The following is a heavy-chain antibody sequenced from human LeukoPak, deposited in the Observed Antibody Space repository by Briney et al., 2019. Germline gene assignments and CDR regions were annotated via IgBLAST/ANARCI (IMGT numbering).Heavy chain of an antibody. V-gene: IGHV3-23*01. CDR2: ISGSGGST. CDR3: AKATSKTYYYGSGSYLGVY. Sequence: PGGSLRLSCAASGFTVSSNYMSWVRQAPGKGLEWVSAISGSGGSTYYADSVKGRFTISRDNSKNTLYLQMNSLRAEDTAVYYCAKATSKTYYYGSGSYLGVYWGQGTLVTVSS. D-gene: IGHD3-10*01. J-gene: IGHJ4*02. CDR1: GFTVSSNY.